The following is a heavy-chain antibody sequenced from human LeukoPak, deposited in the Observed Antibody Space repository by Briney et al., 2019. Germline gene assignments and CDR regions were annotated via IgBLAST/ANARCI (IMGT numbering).Heavy chain of an antibody. J-gene: IGHJ4*02. CDR1: GFTFSSYA. CDR2: ISYDGSNK. D-gene: IGHD2-2*02. CDR3: ARDSFRYCSSTSCYRFGY. V-gene: IGHV3-30-3*01. Sequence: GGSLRLSCAASGFTFSSYAMSWVRQAPGKGLEWVAVISYDGSNKYYADSVKGRFTISRDNSKNTLYLQMNSLRAEDTAVYYCARDSFRYCSSTSCYRFGYWGQGTLVTVSS.